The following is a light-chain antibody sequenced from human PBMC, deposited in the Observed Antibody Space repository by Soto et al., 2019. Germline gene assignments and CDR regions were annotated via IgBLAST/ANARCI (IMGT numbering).Light chain of an antibody. CDR1: SSDVGGYNY. CDR2: DVS. CDR3: SSYTSSSTLLYV. Sequence: QSALTQPASVSGSPGQSITISCTGTSSDVGGYNYVSWYQQHPGKAPKLMIYDVSNRPSGVSNRFSGSKSGNTASLTISGFQAEDEADYDCSSYTSSSTLLYVFGTGTKLTVL. J-gene: IGLJ1*01. V-gene: IGLV2-14*01.